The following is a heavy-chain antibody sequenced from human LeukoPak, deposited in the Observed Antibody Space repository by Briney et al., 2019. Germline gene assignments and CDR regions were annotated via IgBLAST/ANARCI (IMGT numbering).Heavy chain of an antibody. CDR1: GGSISSYY. J-gene: IGHJ4*02. Sequence: SETLSLTCTVSGGSISSYYWSWIRQPPGKGLEWIGYIYYSGSTNYNPSLNSRVTISVDTSKNQFSLKLSSVTAADTAVYYCARDLNYYFDYWGQGTLVTVSS. CDR3: ARDLNYYFDY. CDR2: IYYSGST. D-gene: IGHD1-1*01. V-gene: IGHV4-59*01.